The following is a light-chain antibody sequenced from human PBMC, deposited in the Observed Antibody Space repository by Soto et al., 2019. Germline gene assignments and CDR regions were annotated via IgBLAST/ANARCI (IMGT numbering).Light chain of an antibody. J-gene: IGKJ5*01. Sequence: DIRLSQSQSFLSASVGDSVTITCRASQGIFSYLAWYQQKPGKAPELLIYGASTLQSGVPSRFSGRGSGKEFTLTISNLQAEDVATYFCQQLNNYPPTFGQGTR. V-gene: IGKV1-9*01. CDR3: QQLNNYPPT. CDR1: QGIFSY. CDR2: GAS.